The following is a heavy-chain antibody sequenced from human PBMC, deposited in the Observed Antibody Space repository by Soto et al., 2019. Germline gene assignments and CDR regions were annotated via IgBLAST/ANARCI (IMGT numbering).Heavy chain of an antibody. CDR2: IYPGDTRT. V-gene: IGHV5-51*01. CDR1: GDSFTTDW. D-gene: IGHD3-10*01. Sequence: PGESLKISCKTSGDSFTTDWIGWVRQMPGKGLEWMGVIYPGDTRTRYSPPFQGQVTISADKSISTAYLQWSSLKASDTAMYYCAKRPFSSPESSPWGQGTLVTVSS. CDR3: AKRPFSSPESSP. J-gene: IGHJ5*02.